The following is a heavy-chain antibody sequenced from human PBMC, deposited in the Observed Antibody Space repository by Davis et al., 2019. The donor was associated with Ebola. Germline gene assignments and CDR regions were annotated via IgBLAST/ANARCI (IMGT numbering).Heavy chain of an antibody. CDR3: ARGGYCSSTSCYTFDY. D-gene: IGHD2-2*02. CDR1: GGTFSSYA. J-gene: IGHJ4*02. Sequence: SVKVSCKASGGTFSSYAISWVRQAPGQGLEWMGRIIPILGIANYAQKFQGRVTITADKSTSTAYMELSSLRSEDTAVYYCARGGYCSSTSCYTFDYWGQGTLVTVSS. V-gene: IGHV1-69*04. CDR2: IIPILGIA.